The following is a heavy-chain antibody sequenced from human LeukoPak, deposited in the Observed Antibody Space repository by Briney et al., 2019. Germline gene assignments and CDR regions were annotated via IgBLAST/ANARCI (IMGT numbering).Heavy chain of an antibody. Sequence: KTSETLSLTCTVSGGSISSYYWSWIRQPPGKGLEWIGYIYYTGSTNYNPSLKSRVTISVDTSKNQFSLKLSSVTAAATAGYLLARGALISYGYGPFDYWGQGTLVTVSS. V-gene: IGHV4-59*01. CDR2: IYYTGST. CDR3: ARGALISYGYGPFDY. D-gene: IGHD5-18*01. CDR1: GGSISSYY. J-gene: IGHJ4*02.